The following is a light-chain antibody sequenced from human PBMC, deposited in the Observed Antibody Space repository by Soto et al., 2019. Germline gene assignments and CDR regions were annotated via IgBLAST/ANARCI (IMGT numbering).Light chain of an antibody. Sequence: DIEMTQSPCTLSASVGGRVTITVRASQSISSWLAWYRQKPGKAPKLLIYDASSLESGVPSRFSGSGSGTEFTLTISSLQPDDFATYYCQQHNSYPWTFGQGTKVDIK. V-gene: IGKV1-5*01. CDR2: DAS. CDR3: QQHNSYPWT. CDR1: QSISSW. J-gene: IGKJ1*01.